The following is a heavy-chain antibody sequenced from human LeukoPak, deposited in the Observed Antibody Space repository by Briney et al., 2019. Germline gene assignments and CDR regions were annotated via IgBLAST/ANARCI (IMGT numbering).Heavy chain of an antibody. CDR2: IRYVGSNK. Sequence: GGSLRLSCAASGFTFSSYGMHWVRQAPGKGLEWVAFIRYVGSNKYYADSVKGRFTISRDNSKNTLYLQMNSLRAEDTAVYYCAKDQFSRNIVVVRGNYFDYWSQGTLVTVSS. CDR1: GFTFSSYG. V-gene: IGHV3-30*02. J-gene: IGHJ4*02. CDR3: AKDQFSRNIVVVRGNYFDY. D-gene: IGHD3-22*01.